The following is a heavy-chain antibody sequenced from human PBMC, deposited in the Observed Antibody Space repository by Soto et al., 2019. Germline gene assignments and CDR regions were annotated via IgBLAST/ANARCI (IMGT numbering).Heavy chain of an antibody. D-gene: IGHD3-3*01. Sequence: GGSLRLSCAASGFTFNTYWMHWVRQAPGKGLVWVSRINSGGSSTNYADFVKGRFTISRDNAKNTLYLQVNSLRAEDTAVYYCARGYYDFRLEGDGMDVWGQGTTVTVSS. V-gene: IGHV3-74*01. CDR1: GFTFNTYW. CDR2: INSGGSST. CDR3: ARGYYDFRLEGDGMDV. J-gene: IGHJ6*02.